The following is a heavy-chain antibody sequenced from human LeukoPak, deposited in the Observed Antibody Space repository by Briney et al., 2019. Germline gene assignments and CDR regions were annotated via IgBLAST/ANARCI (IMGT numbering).Heavy chain of an antibody. D-gene: IGHD6-19*01. J-gene: IGHJ6*02. Sequence: PSETLSLTCTVSGGSISSSSYSWGWIRQPPGKGLEWIGSIYYSGSTYYNPSLKSRVTISVDTSKNQFSLKLSSVTAADTAVYYCARQGWGVAGTPYYYYYYGMDVWGQGTTVTVSS. CDR3: ARQGWGVAGTPYYYYYYGMDV. V-gene: IGHV4-39*01. CDR2: IYYSGST. CDR1: GGSISSSSYS.